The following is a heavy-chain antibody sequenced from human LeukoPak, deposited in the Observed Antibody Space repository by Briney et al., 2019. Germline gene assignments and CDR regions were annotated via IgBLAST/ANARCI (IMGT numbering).Heavy chain of an antibody. CDR2: IWYDGGNK. Sequence: GGSLRLSCAASGFTFSSYGMHWVRQAPGKGLEWVAVIWYDGGNKYYADSVKGRFTISRDNSKNTLYLQMNSLRAEDTAVYYCAKDDSGYDSGITDYWGQGTLVTVSS. D-gene: IGHD5-12*01. V-gene: IGHV3-33*06. CDR3: AKDDSGYDSGITDY. CDR1: GFTFSSYG. J-gene: IGHJ4*02.